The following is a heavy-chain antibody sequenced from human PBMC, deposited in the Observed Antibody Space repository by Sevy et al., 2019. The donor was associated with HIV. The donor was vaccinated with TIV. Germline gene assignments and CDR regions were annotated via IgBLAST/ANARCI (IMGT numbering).Heavy chain of an antibody. CDR2: ISATGGST. Sequence: GGSLRLSCGVSGFALRSYTMNWVRQAPGKGLEWVASISATGGSTYYADSVKGRFTISRDNARNLLYLQMNSLRAEDTALYYCVRAIAADGSFWGQGTLVTVSS. CDR1: GFALRSYT. V-gene: IGHV3-23*01. D-gene: IGHD6-13*01. J-gene: IGHJ4*02. CDR3: VRAIAADGSF.